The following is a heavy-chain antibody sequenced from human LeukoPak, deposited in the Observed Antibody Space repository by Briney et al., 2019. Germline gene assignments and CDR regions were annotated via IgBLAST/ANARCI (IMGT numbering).Heavy chain of an antibody. D-gene: IGHD1-14*01. J-gene: IGHJ4*02. CDR2: INPSGGST. Sequence: ASVKVSCKAPGYTFTSYYMHWVRQAPGQGLEWMGIINPSGGSTSYAQKFQGRVTMTRNTSISTAYMELSSLRSEDTAVYYCARGGRKGSTTVYWGQGTLVTVSS. CDR1: GYTFTSYY. V-gene: IGHV1-46*01. CDR3: ARGGRKGSTTVY.